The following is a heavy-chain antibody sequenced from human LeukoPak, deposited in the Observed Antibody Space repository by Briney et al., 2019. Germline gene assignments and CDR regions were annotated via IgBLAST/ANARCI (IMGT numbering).Heavy chain of an antibody. D-gene: IGHD3-9*01. CDR2: IIPIFGTT. J-gene: IGHJ4*02. CDR3: ARSMTSYVFDY. V-gene: IGHV1-69*13. CDR1: GGTFSSYA. Sequence: ASVKVSCKASGGTFSSYAITWMRQAPGQGLEWIGGIIPIFGTTNYAQSFQGRVTITADESTRTAYMELSSLRSGDTAVYYCARSMTSYVFDYWGQGTLVTVSS.